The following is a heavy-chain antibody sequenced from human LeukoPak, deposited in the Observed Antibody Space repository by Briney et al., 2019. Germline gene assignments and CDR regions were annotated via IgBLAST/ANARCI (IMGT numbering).Heavy chain of an antibody. CDR1: GFIFSSYE. J-gene: IGHJ5*02. D-gene: IGHD2-15*01. V-gene: IGHV3-48*03. CDR3: ARDPLSDSP. CDR2: ISSSASTI. Sequence: PGGSLRLSCAASGFIFSSYEMNCVRHAPGKGLEWVSYISSSASTIYCADSVKGRYTISRDNAKNSLYLQMNSLRAEDTAVYYCARDPLSDSPWGQGTLVTVSS.